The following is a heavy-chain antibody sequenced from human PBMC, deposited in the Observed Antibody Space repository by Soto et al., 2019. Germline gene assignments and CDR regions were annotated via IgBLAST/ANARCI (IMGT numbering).Heavy chain of an antibody. V-gene: IGHV3-33*01. Sequence: QVQLVESGGGVVQPGRSLRLSCAASGFTFSSYGMHWVRQTPGKGLEWVAVIWYDGSNKYYADSVKGRFTISRDNSKNTLYLQMNSLRAEDTAVYYCARSYSSRLDYWGQGTLVTVSS. J-gene: IGHJ4*02. CDR1: GFTFSSYG. CDR2: IWYDGSNK. CDR3: ARSYSSRLDY. D-gene: IGHD6-13*01.